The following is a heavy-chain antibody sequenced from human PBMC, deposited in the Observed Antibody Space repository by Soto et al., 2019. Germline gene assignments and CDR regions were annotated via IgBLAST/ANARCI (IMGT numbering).Heavy chain of an antibody. D-gene: IGHD4-17*01. V-gene: IGHV4-4*02. J-gene: IGHJ6*02. CDR1: GGSISSSNW. Sequence: QVQLQESGPGLVKPSGTLSLTCAVSGGSISSSNWWSWVRQPPGKGLEWIGEIYYSGSTYYNPSLKSRVTISVDTSKNQFSLKLSSVTAADTAVYYCAQGVYGDPATLYGMDVWGQGTTVTVSS. CDR2: IYYSGST. CDR3: AQGVYGDPATLYGMDV.